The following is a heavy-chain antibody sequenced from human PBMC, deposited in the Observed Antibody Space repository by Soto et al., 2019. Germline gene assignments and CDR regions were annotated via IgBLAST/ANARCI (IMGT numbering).Heavy chain of an antibody. CDR2: TNSDGSSV. Sequence: EVQLVESGGGLVQPGGSLRLSCAASGFTRSDNWIHWVRRVPGKGLVWVSRTNSDGSSVTYADSVKGRFTLSRDNAKHTWFLQMDSRRVEDTAMYYCVRAPEQRPFDYWGQGTLVTVSS. J-gene: IGHJ4*02. CDR1: GFTRSDNW. D-gene: IGHD6-25*01. CDR3: VRAPEQRPFDY. V-gene: IGHV3-74*03.